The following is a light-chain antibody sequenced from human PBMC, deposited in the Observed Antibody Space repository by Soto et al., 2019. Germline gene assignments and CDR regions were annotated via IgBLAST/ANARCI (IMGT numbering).Light chain of an antibody. CDR3: CSYAGSSTYV. J-gene: IGLJ1*01. CDR2: EGS. CDR1: SSDVGSYDL. Sequence: HSALPQPASVSGSPGQSITISCTGSSSDVGSYDLVSWYQQYPGKAPKLMIYEGSKRPSGVSNRFSGSKSGNTASLTISGLQAEDEADYYCCSYAGSSTYVFGTGTKVTVL. V-gene: IGLV2-23*01.